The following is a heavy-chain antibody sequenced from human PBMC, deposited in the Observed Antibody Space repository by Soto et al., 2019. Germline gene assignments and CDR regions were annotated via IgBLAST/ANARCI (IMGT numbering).Heavy chain of an antibody. V-gene: IGHV4-34*01. CDR2: INHSGST. CDR1: GGSFSGYY. Sequence: SSETLSLTCAVYGGSFSGYYWSWIRQPPGKGLEWIGEINHSGSTNYNPSLKSRVTISVDTSKNQFSLKLSSVTAADTAVYYCARVGAYCGGDCYAGPLDYWGQGTLVTVSS. CDR3: ARVGAYCGGDCYAGPLDY. J-gene: IGHJ4*02. D-gene: IGHD2-21*02.